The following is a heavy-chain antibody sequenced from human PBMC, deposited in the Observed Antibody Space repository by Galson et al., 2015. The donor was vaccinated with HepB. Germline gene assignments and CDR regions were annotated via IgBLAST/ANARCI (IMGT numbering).Heavy chain of an antibody. CDR1: GYTFTSYG. J-gene: IGHJ3*02. Sequence: SVKVSCKASGYTFTSYGISWVRQAPGQGLEWMGWISAYNGNTNYAQKLQGRVTMTTDTSTSTAYMELRSLRSDDTAVYYCARDESDYGDSNDASDIWGQGTMVTVSS. CDR3: ARDESDYGDSNDASDI. CDR2: ISAYNGNT. V-gene: IGHV1-18*04. D-gene: IGHD4-17*01.